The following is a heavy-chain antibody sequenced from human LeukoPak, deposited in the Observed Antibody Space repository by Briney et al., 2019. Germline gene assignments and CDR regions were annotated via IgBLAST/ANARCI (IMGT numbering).Heavy chain of an antibody. V-gene: IGHV3-21*01. D-gene: IGHD3-22*01. CDR3: ARDPRERRHPYYDSSGYYFDY. CDR1: GFTFSSYS. Sequence: PGGSLRLSCAASGFTFSSYSMNWVRQAPGKGLEWVSSISSSSSYIYYADSVKGRFTISRDNAKNSLYLQMNSLRAEDTAVYYCARDPRERRHPYYDSSGYYFDYWGQGTLVTVSS. J-gene: IGHJ4*02. CDR2: ISSSSSYI.